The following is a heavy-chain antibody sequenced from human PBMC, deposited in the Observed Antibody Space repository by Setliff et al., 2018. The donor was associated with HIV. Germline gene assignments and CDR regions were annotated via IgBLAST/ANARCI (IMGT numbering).Heavy chain of an antibody. CDR3: VKGHYYDAGEGRVRAFDI. J-gene: IGHJ3*02. D-gene: IGHD3-22*01. CDR1: GFSFSDYA. V-gene: IGHV3-23*01. Sequence: QTGGSLRLSCAASGFSFSDYAMSWVRQAPGKGLEWVSTIAGNGVNTYYADSVRGRFTISRDNSKNTLYLQMDTLRTEDTAIFSCVKGHYYDAGEGRVRAFDIWGQGTMVTVSS. CDR2: IAGNGVNT.